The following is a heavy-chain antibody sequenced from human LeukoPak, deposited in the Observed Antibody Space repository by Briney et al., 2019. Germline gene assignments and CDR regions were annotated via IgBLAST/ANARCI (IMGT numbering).Heavy chain of an antibody. CDR2: ISGGGDIT. CDR3: VREDTPATANY. J-gene: IGHJ4*02. CDR1: GFNFAIHA. Sequence: PGGSLRLSCAASGFNFAIHAMSWVRQTAGKGLEWVSAISGGGDITYYADSVKGRFTISRDNSKDTLFLQMHSLRPGDTAVYYCVREDTPATANYWGQGTLVTISS. V-gene: IGHV3-23*01. D-gene: IGHD2-21*02.